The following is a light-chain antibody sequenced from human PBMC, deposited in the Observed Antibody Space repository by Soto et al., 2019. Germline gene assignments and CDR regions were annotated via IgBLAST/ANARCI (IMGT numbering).Light chain of an antibody. CDR3: VLLCSGEWV. CDR1: TGAVTSDYY. CDR2: RTN. J-gene: IGLJ3*02. Sequence: QAVVTQEPSLTVCPGGTVTLTCALTTGAVTSDYYPNWFQRKPGQALRTLIYRTNNKHSWTPARFSGSLLGGKAALTLSGVQPEDEADYYCVLLCSGEWVFGGGTKLTVL. V-gene: IGLV7-43*01.